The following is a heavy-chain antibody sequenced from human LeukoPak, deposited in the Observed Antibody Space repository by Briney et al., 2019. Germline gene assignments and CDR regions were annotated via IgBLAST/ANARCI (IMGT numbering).Heavy chain of an antibody. D-gene: IGHD3-16*02. CDR1: GYTFTGYY. J-gene: IGHJ3*02. V-gene: IGHV1-2*02. CDR2: INPNSGGT. Sequence: AASVKVSCKASGYTFTGYYMHWVRQAPGQGLEWMGWINPNSGGTNYAQKFQGRVTMTRDTSISTAYMELSRLRSDDTAVYYCARAPNSLFPLTFDIWGQGTMVTVSS. CDR3: ARAPNSLFPLTFDI.